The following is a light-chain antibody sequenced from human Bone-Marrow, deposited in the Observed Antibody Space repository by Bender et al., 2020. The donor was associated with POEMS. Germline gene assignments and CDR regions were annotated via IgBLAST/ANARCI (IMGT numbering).Light chain of an antibody. J-gene: IGLJ3*02. V-gene: IGLV2-23*01. CDR1: SSGVGTYNL. CDR3: CSFGGRGTSGV. Sequence: QSDLTQPASVSGSPGQSITISCTAFSSGVGTYNLVSWYQLHPGKTPKLIIYEGVKRPSGISDRFSGSKSGSLTISGLQAEDEADYYCCSFGGRGTSGVFGGGTKVTVL. CDR2: EGV.